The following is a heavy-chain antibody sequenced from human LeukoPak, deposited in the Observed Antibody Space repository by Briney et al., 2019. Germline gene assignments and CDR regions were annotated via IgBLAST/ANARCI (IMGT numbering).Heavy chain of an antibody. J-gene: IGHJ4*02. Sequence: GGSLRLSCVVSGFSISYNCMSWVRQAPGKGLEWVSLIYSAGDSYYADSVKGRFIISKDNSKNTVYLQMDRLRPDDTAVYYCASHYCSAGSCYFDGWGQGTLVTVSS. V-gene: IGHV3-53*01. CDR1: GFSISYNC. D-gene: IGHD2-21*01. CDR3: ASHYCSAGSCYFDG. CDR2: IYSAGDS.